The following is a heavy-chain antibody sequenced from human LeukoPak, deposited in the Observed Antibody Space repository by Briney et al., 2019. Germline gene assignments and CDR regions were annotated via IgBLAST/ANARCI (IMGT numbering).Heavy chain of an antibody. D-gene: IGHD2-15*01. CDR3: ARKPRINCRGGSCSTRSAFDI. Sequence: SETLSLTCAVYGGSFSGYYWSWIRQPPGKGLEWIGEINHSGSTNYNPSLKSRVTISVDTSKNQFSLKLSSVTAADTAVYYCARKPRINCRGGSCSTRSAFDIWGQGTMVTVSS. CDR1: GGSFSGYY. V-gene: IGHV4-34*01. J-gene: IGHJ3*02. CDR2: INHSGST.